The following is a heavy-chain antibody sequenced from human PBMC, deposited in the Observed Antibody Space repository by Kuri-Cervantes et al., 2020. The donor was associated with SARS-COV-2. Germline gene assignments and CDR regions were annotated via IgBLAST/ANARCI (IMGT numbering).Heavy chain of an antibody. D-gene: IGHD2-15*01. V-gene: IGHV4-59*12. J-gene: IGHJ4*02. CDR1: GGSISSYH. Sequence: ESLKISCTVSGGSISSYHWSWIRQPPGKGPEWIGSIYYSGSTYYNPSLKSRVTISVDTSKNQFSLKLSSVTAADTAVYYCARGQGAVAATFDDYWGQGTLVTVSS. CDR2: IYYSGST. CDR3: ARGQGAVAATFDDY.